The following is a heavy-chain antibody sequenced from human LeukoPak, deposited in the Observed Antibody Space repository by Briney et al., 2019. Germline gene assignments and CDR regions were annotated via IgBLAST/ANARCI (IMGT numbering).Heavy chain of an antibody. V-gene: IGHV6-1*01. CDR3: ARRLTQYDCFDP. CDR1: GDSVSSNGVT. CDR2: TYYRSTWYN. Sequence: SQTLSLTCAISGDSVSSNGVTWNWIRQSPSRGLEWLGRTYYRSTWYNDYAVSVRGRITVNPDTSKNQFSLHLNSVTPEYTAVYYCARRLTQYDCFDPWGQGILVTVSP. D-gene: IGHD2-2*01. J-gene: IGHJ5*02.